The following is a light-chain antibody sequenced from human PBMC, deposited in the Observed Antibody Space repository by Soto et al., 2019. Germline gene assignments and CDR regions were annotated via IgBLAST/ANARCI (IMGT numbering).Light chain of an antibody. CDR2: GVN. V-gene: IGLV2-11*01. CDR1: SSDVGRYNY. Sequence: QSALTQPRSVSGSPGQSVTISCTGTSSDVGRYNYVSWYQHHPGKAPKPMIYGVNERPSGVPDRFSGSKSGNTASLTISGLQAEDEADYHCCSYAGSYILVFGGGTQLTVL. CDR3: CSYAGSYILV. J-gene: IGLJ3*02.